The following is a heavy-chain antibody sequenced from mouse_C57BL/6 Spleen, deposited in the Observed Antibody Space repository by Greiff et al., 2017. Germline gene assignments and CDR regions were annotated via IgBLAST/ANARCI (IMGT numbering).Heavy chain of an antibody. V-gene: IGHV1-55*01. J-gene: IGHJ2*01. D-gene: IGHD4-1*02. CDR3: ARSTGIFDY. Sequence: LKQPGAELVKPGASVKMSCKASGYTFTSYWITWVKQRPGQGLEWIGDIYPGSGSTNYNEKFKSKATLTVDTSSSTAYMQLSSLTSEDSAVYYCARSTGIFDYWGQGTTLTVSS. CDR2: IYPGSGST. CDR1: GYTFTSYW.